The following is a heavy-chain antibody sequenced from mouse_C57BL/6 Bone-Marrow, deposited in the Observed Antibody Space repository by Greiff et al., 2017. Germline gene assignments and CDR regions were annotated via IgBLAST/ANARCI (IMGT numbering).Heavy chain of an antibody. D-gene: IGHD1-1*01. CDR1: GYTFTSYG. J-gene: IGHJ1*03. CDR3: ARDYYGSSYGWYFDV. CDR2: IYPRSGNT. V-gene: IGHV1-81*01. Sequence: VQLQPSGAELARPGASVKLSCKASGYTFTSYGISWVKQRTGQGLEWIGEIYPRSGNTYYHEKFKGQATLTADKSSSTAYMELRSLTSEDSAVYFCARDYYGSSYGWYFDVWGTGTTVTVSS.